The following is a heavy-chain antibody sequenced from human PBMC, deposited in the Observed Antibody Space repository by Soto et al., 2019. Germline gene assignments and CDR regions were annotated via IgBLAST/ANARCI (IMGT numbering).Heavy chain of an antibody. V-gene: IGHV1-69*01. Sequence: QVQLVQSGAEVKKPGSSVKVSCKASGGTFSSYAISWVRQAPGQGLEWMGGIIPIFGTANYAQKFQGRVTITADESTGTAYMELSSLRSEDTAVYYCARDRLPYGGNSFFFSRWGQGTLVTVSS. J-gene: IGHJ4*02. D-gene: IGHD4-17*01. CDR2: IIPIFGTA. CDR1: GGTFSSYA. CDR3: ARDRLPYGGNSFFFSR.